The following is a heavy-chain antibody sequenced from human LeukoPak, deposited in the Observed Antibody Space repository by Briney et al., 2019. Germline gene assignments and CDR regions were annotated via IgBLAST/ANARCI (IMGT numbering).Heavy chain of an antibody. CDR3: ARHHCSGGSCYWADAFDI. D-gene: IGHD2-15*01. CDR1: GDSFRSSTYY. CDR2: LYYSGST. V-gene: IGHV4-39*01. J-gene: IGHJ3*02. Sequence: SETLSLTCTVSGDSFRSSTYYWGWIRQPPGRGLEWIGSLYYSGSTYNNPSLKSRVTISVDTSKNLFSLKLSSVTAADTAVYYCARHHCSGGSCYWADAFDIWGQGTMVTVSS.